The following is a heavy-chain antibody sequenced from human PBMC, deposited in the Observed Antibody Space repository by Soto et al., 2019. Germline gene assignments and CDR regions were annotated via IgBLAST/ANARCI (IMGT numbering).Heavy chain of an antibody. Sequence: GASVKVSCKASGYTFTSYGISWVRQAPGQGLEWMGWISAYNGNTNYAQKLQGRVTMTTDTSTSTAYMELRSLRSDDTAVYYCARDGDSSGWYSKDAFDIWGQGTMVTVSS. CDR3: ARDGDSSGWYSKDAFDI. D-gene: IGHD6-19*01. V-gene: IGHV1-18*01. J-gene: IGHJ3*02. CDR1: GYTFTSYG. CDR2: ISAYNGNT.